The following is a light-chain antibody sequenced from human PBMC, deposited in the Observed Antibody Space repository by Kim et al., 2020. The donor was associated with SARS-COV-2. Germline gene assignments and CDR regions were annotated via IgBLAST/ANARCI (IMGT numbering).Light chain of an antibody. CDR3: EYYGRPPIT. CDR1: QSVSGSH. Sequence: SAGERATLCCRASQSVSGSHVVWYHQRPGQVPRLLMDGASSRATGTPDRFSGSGSGTDFTLTISRLEPEDFAVYYCEYYGRPPITFGQGTRLEIK. CDR2: GAS. V-gene: IGKV3-20*01. J-gene: IGKJ5*01.